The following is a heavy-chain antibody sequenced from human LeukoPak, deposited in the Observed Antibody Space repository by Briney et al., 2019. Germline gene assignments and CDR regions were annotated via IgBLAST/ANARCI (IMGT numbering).Heavy chain of an antibody. CDR3: ANLNVP. V-gene: IGHV3-23*01. CDR1: GLTFREYA. D-gene: IGHD1-1*01. CDR2: ITAGGSHT. Sequence: GGSLRLSCTASGLTFREYAMTWVRQAPGKGPEWVSTITAGGSHTYYPDSVKGRFTISRDNSKNTLYLQMNSLRVEDTAVYYCANLNVPWGQGTLVTVSS. J-gene: IGHJ5*02.